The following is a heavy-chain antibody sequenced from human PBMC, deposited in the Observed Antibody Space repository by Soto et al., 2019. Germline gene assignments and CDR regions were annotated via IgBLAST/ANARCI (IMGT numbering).Heavy chain of an antibody. V-gene: IGHV4-39*01. CDR3: ASYYYASGSYYPD. CDR2: IYYSGST. Sequence: SETLSLTCTVSGGSISTSSYYWGWIRQPPGEGLEWIGNIYYSGSTYYNPSLKSRVTILVDTSKNQFSLMLSSVTAADTAVYYCASYYYASGSYYPDWGQGTLVTVSS. CDR1: GGSISTSSYY. D-gene: IGHD3-10*01. J-gene: IGHJ4*02.